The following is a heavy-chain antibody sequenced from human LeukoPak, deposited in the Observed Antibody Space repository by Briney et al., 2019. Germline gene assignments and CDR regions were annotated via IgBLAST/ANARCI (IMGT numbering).Heavy chain of an antibody. D-gene: IGHD3-10*02. CDR1: GFTFSKFY. J-gene: IGHJ6*04. CDR3: AELGITMIGGV. V-gene: IGHV3-7*01. CDR2: IKEDGSEK. Sequence: GGSLRLSCAASGFTFSKFYMTWVRQAPGKGLEWVANIKEDGSEKNYVESVRGRFSISRDNAKNSVSLQMNSLRVEDTAVYYCAELGITMIGGVWGKGTTVTISS.